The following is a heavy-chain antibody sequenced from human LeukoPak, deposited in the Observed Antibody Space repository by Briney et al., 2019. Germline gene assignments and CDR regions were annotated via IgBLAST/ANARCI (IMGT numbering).Heavy chain of an antibody. V-gene: IGHV4-39*01. J-gene: IGHJ2*01. CDR2: IYYSGST. CDR1: GGSITTSSYY. Sequence: SETLSLTCTVSGGSITTSSYYWGRIRQPPGQGLEWIGIIYYSGSTYYNPSLKGRVTISVDTSKNQFSLKLSSVTAADTAVYYCARAFRARYFDLWGRGTLVTVSS. D-gene: IGHD2/OR15-2a*01. CDR3: ARAFRARYFDL.